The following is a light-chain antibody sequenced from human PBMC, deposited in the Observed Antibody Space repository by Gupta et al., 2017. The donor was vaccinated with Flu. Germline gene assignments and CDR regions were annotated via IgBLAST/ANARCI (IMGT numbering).Light chain of an antibody. V-gene: IGLV2-14*01. Sequence: TISCTGTSSDVGSYNNVSWYLQHPGKAPKRMIYEVSNRPSGVSNRFSGSKSGNTASLTISGLQVEDEADYFCSSYTSNTALYAFGTGTKVTVL. J-gene: IGLJ1*01. CDR2: EVS. CDR3: SSYTSNTALYA. CDR1: SSDVGSYNN.